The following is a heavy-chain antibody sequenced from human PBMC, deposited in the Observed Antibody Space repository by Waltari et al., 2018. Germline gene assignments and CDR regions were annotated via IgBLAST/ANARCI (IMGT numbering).Heavy chain of an antibody. V-gene: IGHV4-34*01. D-gene: IGHD3-16*02. CDR1: AGSMSGYS. J-gene: IGHJ6*03. CDR2: IDHNINT. Sequence: QVHLTHWGAGRLQPSETLSLTCAVSAGSMSGYSWAGIRQPPGKGLEWIGEIDHNINTKYNPSLKSRVTISVDTSKNQFSLKLASVTAADTAVYFCARESPRGFTVPPHYMDVWASGTTVIV. CDR3: ARESPRGFTVPPHYMDV.